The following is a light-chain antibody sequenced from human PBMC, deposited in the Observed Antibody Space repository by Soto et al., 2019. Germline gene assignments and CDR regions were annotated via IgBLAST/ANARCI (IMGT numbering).Light chain of an antibody. Sequence: DIQMTQSPSTLSASIGDRVTITCRASQSINGRLAWYQQKPGRPPKLLIYDVSFLESGVPSRVSGSGSGTDFNLTISSLRPDDFETFYCQQYKVYPYTFGQGTRLDIQ. CDR2: DVS. J-gene: IGKJ2*01. V-gene: IGKV1-5*01. CDR1: QSINGR. CDR3: QQYKVYPYT.